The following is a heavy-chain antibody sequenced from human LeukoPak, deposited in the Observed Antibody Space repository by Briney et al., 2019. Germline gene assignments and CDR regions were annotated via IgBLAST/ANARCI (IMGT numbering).Heavy chain of an antibody. Sequence: PGGSLRLSCAASGFTFSSYAMSWVRQAPGKGVEWVSAISGSGGSTYYADSVKGRFTISRDNSKNTLYLQMNSLRAEDTAVYYCAKHGCTGTRCYINYWGQGTLVTVSS. CDR2: ISGSGGST. D-gene: IGHD2-2*02. V-gene: IGHV3-23*01. CDR3: AKHGCTGTRCYINY. J-gene: IGHJ4*02. CDR1: GFTFSSYA.